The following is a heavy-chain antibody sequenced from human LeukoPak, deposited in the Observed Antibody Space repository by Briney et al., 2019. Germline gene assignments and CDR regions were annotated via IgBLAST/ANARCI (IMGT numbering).Heavy chain of an antibody. Sequence: SETLSLTCTVSGGSISSSSYYWGWIRQPPGKGLEWIGSIYYSGSTYYNPSLKSRVTISVDTSKNQFSLKLSSMTAADTAVYYCASLSNDYGDYAGYWYFDLWGRGTLVTVSS. CDR1: GGSISSSSYY. V-gene: IGHV4-39*01. CDR2: IYYSGST. D-gene: IGHD4-17*01. CDR3: ASLSNDYGDYAGYWYFDL. J-gene: IGHJ2*01.